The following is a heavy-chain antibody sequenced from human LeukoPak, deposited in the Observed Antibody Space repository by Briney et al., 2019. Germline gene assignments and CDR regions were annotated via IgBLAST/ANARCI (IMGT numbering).Heavy chain of an antibody. Sequence: ASVKVSCKGSGYTFTRFGISWVRQAPGQGLEWMGWISAYNGNTNYAQKLQGRVTMTTDTSTSTAYMELRSLRSDDTAVYYCARVYYYDSSGYYPFDYWGQGTLVTVSS. V-gene: IGHV1-18*01. D-gene: IGHD3-22*01. J-gene: IGHJ4*02. CDR1: GYTFTRFG. CDR2: ISAYNGNT. CDR3: ARVYYYDSSGYYPFDY.